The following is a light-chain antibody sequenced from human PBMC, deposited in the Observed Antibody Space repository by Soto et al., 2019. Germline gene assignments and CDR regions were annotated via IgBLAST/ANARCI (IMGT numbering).Light chain of an antibody. V-gene: IGKV3-20*01. J-gene: IGKJ1*01. CDR3: QQYGSSSWT. Sequence: EIVLTQSPGTLSLSPGERATISCRASQSVSSSYLAWYQQKPGQPPRLVMYATSSRATGIPARFSGSGSGTDFSLTISRLEPEDFAVYYCQQYGSSSWTFGQGTTVDIK. CDR1: QSVSSSY. CDR2: ATS.